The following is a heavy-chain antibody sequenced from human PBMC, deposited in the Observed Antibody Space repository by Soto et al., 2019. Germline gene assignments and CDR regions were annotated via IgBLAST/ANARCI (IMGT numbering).Heavy chain of an antibody. CDR3: AKVFYYYDSSGYYYFDY. V-gene: IGHV3-23*01. D-gene: IGHD3-22*01. J-gene: IGHJ4*02. Sequence: GGSLRLSCAASGFTFDDYTMHWVRQAPGKGLEWVSSISGSGSTIYYADSVKGRFTISRDNSKNTLYLQMSSLRAEDTAVYYCAKVFYYYDSSGYYYFDYWGQGTLVTVSS. CDR2: ISGSGSTI. CDR1: GFTFDDYT.